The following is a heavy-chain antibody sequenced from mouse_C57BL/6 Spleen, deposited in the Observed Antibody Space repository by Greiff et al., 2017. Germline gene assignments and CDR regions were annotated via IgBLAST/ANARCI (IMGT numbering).Heavy chain of an antibody. CDR2: INPNNGGT. V-gene: IGHV1-18*01. CDR3: ARGGAEGNFDY. CDR1: GYTFTDYN. Sequence: VQLQQSGPELVKPGASVTIPCKASGYTFTDYNMDWVQQSHGKSLEWIGDINPNNGGTIYNQKFKGKATLTVDKSSSTAYMELRSLTSEDTSVYYCARGGAEGNFDYWGQGTTLTVSS. J-gene: IGHJ2*01.